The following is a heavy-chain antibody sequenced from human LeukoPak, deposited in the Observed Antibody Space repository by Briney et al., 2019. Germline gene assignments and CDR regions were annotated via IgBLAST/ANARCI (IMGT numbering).Heavy chain of an antibody. D-gene: IGHD3-22*01. J-gene: IGHJ4*02. V-gene: IGHV4-59*01. CDR3: ARGDLGYYDSSGYYPSD. CDR1: GGSISSYY. CDR2: IYYSGST. Sequence: SETLSLTCTVSGGSISSYYWSWIRQPPGKGLEWTGYIYYSGSTNYNPSLKSRVTISVDTSKNQFSLKLSSVTAADTAVYYCARGDLGYYDSSGYYPSDWGQGTLVTVSS.